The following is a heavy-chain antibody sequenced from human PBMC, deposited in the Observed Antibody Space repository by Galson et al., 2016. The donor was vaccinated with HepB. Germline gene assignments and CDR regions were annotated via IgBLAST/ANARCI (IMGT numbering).Heavy chain of an antibody. J-gene: IGHJ4*02. D-gene: IGHD3-10*01. V-gene: IGHV3-48*02. CDR2: IDDGSSTI. Sequence: SLRLSCAASGFTFRSSKIDWVRQAPGKGLEWVSYIDDGSSTIYYANSVKGRFTISRDNAKNSLYLQMNSLRDEDTSVYYCGSGPQIREVNFWGQGTLVTVSS. CDR3: GSGPQIREVNF. CDR1: GFTFRSSK.